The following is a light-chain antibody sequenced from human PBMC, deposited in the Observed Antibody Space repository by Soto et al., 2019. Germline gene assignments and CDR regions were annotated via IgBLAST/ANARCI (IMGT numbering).Light chain of an antibody. V-gene: IGKV3-15*01. J-gene: IGKJ2*01. CDR1: QSVSRF. Sequence: TQSPVTLSVSPGDGATLSCRASQSVSRFLAWYQQTPGQPPRLLIYAASSRVLGVPARFTGSGSGTDFTPTIIDGQSADAVIYYCQQYDNWPPYSFGQGTRLEI. CDR2: AAS. CDR3: QQYDNWPPYS.